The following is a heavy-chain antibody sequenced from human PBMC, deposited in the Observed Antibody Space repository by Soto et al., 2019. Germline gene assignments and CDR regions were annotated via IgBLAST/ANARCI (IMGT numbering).Heavy chain of an antibody. Sequence: QVQFVQSGAEVKKPGASVRLSCKPSGYTLPNYSIQWVRQAAGQGLQWLGWINPRTGYRESSRRFQDRLTLSMATPANTFYMYLTYLTPEDTAMYFCTRDLNGGNPFDYWRQGTLVTVSS. D-gene: IGHD2-8*01. J-gene: IGHJ4*02. CDR2: INPRTGYR. V-gene: IGHV1-3*01. CDR3: TRDLNGGNPFDY. CDR1: GYTLPNYS.